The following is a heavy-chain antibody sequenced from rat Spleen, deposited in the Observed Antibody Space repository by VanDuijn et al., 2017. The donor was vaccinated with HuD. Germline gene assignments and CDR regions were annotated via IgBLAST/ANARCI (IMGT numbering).Heavy chain of an antibody. V-gene: IGHV5S11*01. CDR3: TIVSNSSGIPTLFDY. Sequence: EVQLVESGGGLVQPGRSMKLSCAGSGFTFSYYGMAWVRQAPKKGLAWVAYNSHDGDNTDYRDPVQGRVPISWDNAERTLYLQMDSLRSEEPATKYCTIVSNSSGIPTLFDYWGQGVMVTVSS. J-gene: IGHJ2*01. CDR1: GFTFSYYG. CDR2: NSHDGDNT. D-gene: IGHD1-4*01.